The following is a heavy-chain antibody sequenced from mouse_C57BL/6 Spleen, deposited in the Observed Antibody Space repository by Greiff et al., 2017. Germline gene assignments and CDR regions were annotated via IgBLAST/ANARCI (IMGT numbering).Heavy chain of an antibody. J-gene: IGHJ1*03. CDR3: ARESGMDSNWYFDV. Sequence: QVQLQQPGAELVKPGASVKLSCKASGYTFTSYWMHWVKQRPGQGLEWIGMIHPNSGSTNYNEKFKSKATLTVDKSSSTAYMQLSSLTSEDSAVYYCARESGMDSNWYFDVWGTGTTVTVSS. V-gene: IGHV1-64*01. CDR1: GYTFTSYW. CDR2: IHPNSGST. D-gene: IGHD2-10*02.